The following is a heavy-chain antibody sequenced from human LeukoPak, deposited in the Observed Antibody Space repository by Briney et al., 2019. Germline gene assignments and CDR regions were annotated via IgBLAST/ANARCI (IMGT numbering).Heavy chain of an antibody. CDR1: GGTFSSYA. V-gene: IGHV1-69*13. J-gene: IGHJ4*02. CDR2: IIPIFGTA. D-gene: IGHD6-13*01. CDR3: AGEGIAAEGLFDY. Sequence: SVKVSCKASGGTFSSYAISWVRQAPGQGLEWMGGIIPIFGTANYAQKFQGRVTITADESTSTAYMELSSLRSEDTAVYYCAGEGIAAEGLFDYWGQGTLVTVSS.